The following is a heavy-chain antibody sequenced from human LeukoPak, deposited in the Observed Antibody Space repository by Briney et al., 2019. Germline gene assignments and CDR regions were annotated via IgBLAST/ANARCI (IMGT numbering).Heavy chain of an antibody. V-gene: IGHV4-59*02. D-gene: IGHD4-17*01. CDR2: IHVSGSS. CDR3: ARENGDYAFDY. Sequence: TSETLSLTCSVSGGSVSTYYWSWIRQPPGKGLEWVGSIHVSGSSNSNSSLKSRVTISLDTSKNQFSLRLSSVIVADTAVYYCARENGDYAFDYWGQGTLVTVSS. CDR1: GGSVSTYY. J-gene: IGHJ4*02.